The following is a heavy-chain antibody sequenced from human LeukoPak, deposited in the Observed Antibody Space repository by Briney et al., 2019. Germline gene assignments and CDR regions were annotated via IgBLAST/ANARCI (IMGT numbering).Heavy chain of an antibody. V-gene: IGHV3-7*01. J-gene: IGHJ6*03. CDR3: ATRSCSISACRASSYHCMDF. CDR1: GFTFSDYW. D-gene: IGHD2-2*01. Sequence: GGSLRLSCAASGFTFSDYWMTRVRQAPGKGLEWVANIKQDGSEGYYVDSVKGRFTVSRDNAKSSLYLQLNSLRAEDTAVYYCATRSCSISACRASSYHCMDFWGKGTTVTVSS. CDR2: IKQDGSEG.